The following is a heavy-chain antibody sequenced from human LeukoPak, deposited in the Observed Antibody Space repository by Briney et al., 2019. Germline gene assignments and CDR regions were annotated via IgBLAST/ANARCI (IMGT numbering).Heavy chain of an antibody. CDR1: GYTLTELS. CDR3: ARSLSSPLGYYYYYMDV. D-gene: IGHD6-6*01. Sequence: ASVKVSCKVSGYTLTELSMHWVRQAPGKGLEWMGGFDPEDGETIYAQKFQGRVTMTRDMSTSTVYMELSSLRSEDTAVYYCARSLSSPLGYYYYYMDVWGKGTTVTVSS. V-gene: IGHV1-24*01. J-gene: IGHJ6*03. CDR2: FDPEDGET.